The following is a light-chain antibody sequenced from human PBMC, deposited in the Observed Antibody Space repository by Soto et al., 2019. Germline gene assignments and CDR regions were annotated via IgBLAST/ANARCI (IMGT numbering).Light chain of an antibody. CDR3: QQYGSSGT. Sequence: EIVMTQSPATLSVSPGEIATLSFRASQSVSSSYLAWYQQKPGQAPRLLIYGASSRATGIPDRFSGSGSGTDFTLTISRLEPEDFAVYYCQQYGSSGTFGQGTKVDIK. CDR1: QSVSSSY. V-gene: IGKV3-20*01. CDR2: GAS. J-gene: IGKJ1*01.